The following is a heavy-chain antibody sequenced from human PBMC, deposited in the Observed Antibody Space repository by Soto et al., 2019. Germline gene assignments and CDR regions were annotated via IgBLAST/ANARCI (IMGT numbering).Heavy chain of an antibody. Sequence: EVQLVESGGGLIQPGGSLRLSCAASGFIVSSNYMSWVRQAPGKGLEWVSIIYSGANTYYADSVKGRFTISRDNSNNTITPEKNSLRAKDTAVYYCARVKVAAPATDAFDIWGQGTLVTVSP. CDR1: GFIVSSNY. V-gene: IGHV3-53*01. J-gene: IGHJ3*02. CDR3: ARVKVAAPATDAFDI. CDR2: IYSGANT. D-gene: IGHD6-13*01.